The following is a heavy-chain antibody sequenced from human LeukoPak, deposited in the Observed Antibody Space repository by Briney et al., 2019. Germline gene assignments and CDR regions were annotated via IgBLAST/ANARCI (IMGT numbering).Heavy chain of an antibody. CDR2: ISGSGGST. Sequence: GGSLRLSCAASGFTFSSYWMSWVRQAPGKGLEWVSAISGSGGSTYYADSVKGRFTISRDNSKNTLYLQMNSLKTEDTAVYYCTSQLQLLTFFDYWGQGTLVTVSS. CDR1: GFTFSSYW. J-gene: IGHJ4*02. D-gene: IGHD6-13*01. V-gene: IGHV3-23*01. CDR3: TSQLQLLTFFDY.